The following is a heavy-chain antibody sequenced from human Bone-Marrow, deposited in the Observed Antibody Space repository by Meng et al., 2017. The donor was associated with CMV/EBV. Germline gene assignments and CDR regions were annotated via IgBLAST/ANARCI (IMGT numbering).Heavy chain of an antibody. CDR2: IIPIFAIA. CDR1: GGTFSSYA. D-gene: IGHD3-3*01. CDR3: ARGTSTYYDFWSGYSGWYYGMDV. V-gene: IGHV1-69*05. Sequence: SVKVSCKASGGTFSSYAFSWVRQAPGQGLEWMGGIIPIFAIANYAQKFQGRVTITTDESTSTAYMELSSLRSEDTAVYYCARGTSTYYDFWSGYSGWYYGMDVWGQGTTVTVSS. J-gene: IGHJ6*02.